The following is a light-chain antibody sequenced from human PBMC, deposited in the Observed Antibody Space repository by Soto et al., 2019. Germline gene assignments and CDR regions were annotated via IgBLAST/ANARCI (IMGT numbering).Light chain of an antibody. Sequence: EIVLTQSPATLSLSPGERATLSCRASQSVSSYLAWYQQKPGQAPRLLIYDASSRATGIPARFSGSGSGTDFTLTISSLEPEDFAVYYCQQRSIWPPTFGQGTKLEIK. CDR1: QSVSSY. CDR3: QQRSIWPPT. V-gene: IGKV3-11*01. J-gene: IGKJ2*01. CDR2: DAS.